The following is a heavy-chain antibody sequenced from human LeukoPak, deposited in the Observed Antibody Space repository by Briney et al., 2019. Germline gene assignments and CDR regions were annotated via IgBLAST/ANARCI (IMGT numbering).Heavy chain of an antibody. V-gene: IGHV1-69*13. J-gene: IGHJ3*02. Sequence: SVRVSCKASGGTFSSYAISWVRQAPGQGLEWMGGIIPIFGTANYAQKFQGRVTITADESTSTAYMELSSLRSEDTAVYYCARVPNYYDSSGYSLNDAFDIWGQGTMVTVSS. CDR1: GGTFSSYA. CDR3: ARVPNYYDSSGYSLNDAFDI. D-gene: IGHD3-22*01. CDR2: IIPIFGTA.